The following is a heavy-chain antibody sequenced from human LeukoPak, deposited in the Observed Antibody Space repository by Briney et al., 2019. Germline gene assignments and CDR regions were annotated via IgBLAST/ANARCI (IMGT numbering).Heavy chain of an antibody. CDR3: ARDLLTMVRGAPGH. J-gene: IGHJ4*02. CDR1: GFTSSSYE. V-gene: IGHV3-48*03. Sequence: GGSLRLSCAASGFTSSSYEMNWVRQAPGKGLEWVSYISSSGSTIYYADSVKGRFTISRDNSKNTLYLQMGSLRAEDMAVYYCARDLLTMVRGAPGHWGQGTLVTVSS. CDR2: ISSSGSTI. D-gene: IGHD3-10*01.